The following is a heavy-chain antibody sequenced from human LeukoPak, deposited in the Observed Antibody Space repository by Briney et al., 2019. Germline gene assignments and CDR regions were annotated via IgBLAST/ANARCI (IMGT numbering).Heavy chain of an antibody. Sequence: SVNVSCKASGGTFSSYAISWVRQAPGQGLEWMGGIIPIFGTANYAQKFQGRVTITADESTSTAYMELSRLRSEDTAVYYCARVGRTYYDDSCGYYAFDYWGQGTLVTVSS. J-gene: IGHJ4*02. D-gene: IGHD3-22*01. CDR1: GGTFSSYA. V-gene: IGHV1-69*13. CDR2: IIPIFGTA. CDR3: ARVGRTYYDDSCGYYAFDY.